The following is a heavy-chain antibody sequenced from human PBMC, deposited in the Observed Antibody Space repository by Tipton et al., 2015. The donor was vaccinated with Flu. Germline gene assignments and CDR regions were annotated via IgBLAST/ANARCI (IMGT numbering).Heavy chain of an antibody. D-gene: IGHD3-10*01. J-gene: IGHJ4*02. CDR1: GGSISSGDYY. CDR3: ARGQRVRGVYAEDY. V-gene: IGHV4-30-4*01. Sequence: TLSLTCTVSGGSISSGDYYWSWIRQPPGKGLEWIGYIYYSGSTYYNPSLKSRVTISVDTSKNQFSLKLSSVTAADTAVYYCARGQRVRGVYAEDYWGQGTLVPVSS. CDR2: IYYSGST.